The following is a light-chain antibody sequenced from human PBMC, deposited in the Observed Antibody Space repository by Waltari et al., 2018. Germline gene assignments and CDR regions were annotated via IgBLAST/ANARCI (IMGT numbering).Light chain of an antibody. CDR1: QSVGSSS. CDR3: QQHGTLPAT. V-gene: IGKV3-20*01. CDR2: RAS. Sequence: EIVLTQSPGTASLSPGERVTLSCRASQSVGSSSLAWYQQKPGQAPRLVSYRASRRATGMPDRFSGSGSGTDCSLTISRLGPEDFAVYYCQQHGTLPATFGQGTKVEIK. J-gene: IGKJ1*01.